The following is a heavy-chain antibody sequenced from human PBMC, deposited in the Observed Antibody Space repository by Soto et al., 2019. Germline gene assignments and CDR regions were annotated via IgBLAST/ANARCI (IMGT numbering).Heavy chain of an antibody. CDR3: ATPSLVVVPEGFDY. D-gene: IGHD2-2*01. CDR2: FDPEDGET. CDR1: GYTLTELS. V-gene: IGHV1-24*01. Sequence: ASVKVSCKVSGYTLTELSMHWVRQAPGKGLEWMGGFDPEDGETIYAQKFQGRVTMTEDTSTDTAYMELSSLRSEDTAVYYCATPSLVVVPEGFDYWGQGTLVTVSS. J-gene: IGHJ4*02.